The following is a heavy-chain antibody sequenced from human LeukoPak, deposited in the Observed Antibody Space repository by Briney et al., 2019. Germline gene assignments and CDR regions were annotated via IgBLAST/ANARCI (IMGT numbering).Heavy chain of an antibody. CDR2: IYSGVNT. V-gene: IGHV3-66*02. D-gene: IGHD3-16*01. J-gene: IGHJ4*02. CDR3: AGRRVLDASFDY. Sequence: GGSLRLSCAASGFTVSNNYMSWVRQAPGKGLEWVSVIYSGVNTYYVESVKGRFTISRDNSKNTLLLQMNRLRAEDTAVYYCAGRRVLDASFDYWGQGTLVTVSS. CDR1: GFTVSNNY.